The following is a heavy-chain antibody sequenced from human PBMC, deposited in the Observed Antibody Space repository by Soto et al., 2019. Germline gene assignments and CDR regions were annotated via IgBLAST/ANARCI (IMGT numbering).Heavy chain of an antibody. J-gene: IGHJ3*02. D-gene: IGHD3-22*01. Sequence: QVQLQESGPGLVKPSQTLSLTCSVSDGSISSGDYYWSWIRHPPGKGLEWIGYIYYLGTTYYNPSLESRVTMSVDASQNRFSLKLSSATAADTAVYYCATARYYINNSGFRGTFVMWGQGTLVTVSS. V-gene: IGHV4-30-4*01. CDR1: DGSISSGDYY. CDR3: ATARYYINNSGFRGTFVM. CDR2: IYYLGTT.